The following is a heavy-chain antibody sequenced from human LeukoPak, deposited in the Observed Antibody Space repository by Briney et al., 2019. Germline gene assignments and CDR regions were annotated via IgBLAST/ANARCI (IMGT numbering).Heavy chain of an antibody. CDR3: ARVPRIAVAGNPL. D-gene: IGHD6-19*01. J-gene: IGHJ4*02. Sequence: GASVKVSCKASGYTFTGYYMHWVRQAPGQGLEWMGIINPSGGSTSYAQKFQGRVTMTRDTSTSTVYMELSSLRSEDTAVYYCARVPRIAVAGNPLWGQGTLVTVSS. CDR1: GYTFTGYY. CDR2: INPSGGST. V-gene: IGHV1-46*01.